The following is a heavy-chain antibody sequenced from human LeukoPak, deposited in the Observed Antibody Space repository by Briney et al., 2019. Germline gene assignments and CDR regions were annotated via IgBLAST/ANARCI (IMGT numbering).Heavy chain of an antibody. V-gene: IGHV4-34*01. CDR3: ARDHDYDTDDY. D-gene: IGHD3-22*01. CDR2: INHSGST. Sequence: SETLSLTCAAYGGSFSGYYWSWIRQPPGKGLEWIGEINHSGSTNYNPSLKSRVTISVDTSKNQFSLKLSSVTAADTAVYYCARDHDYDTDDYWGQGTLVTVSS. J-gene: IGHJ4*02. CDR1: GGSFSGYY.